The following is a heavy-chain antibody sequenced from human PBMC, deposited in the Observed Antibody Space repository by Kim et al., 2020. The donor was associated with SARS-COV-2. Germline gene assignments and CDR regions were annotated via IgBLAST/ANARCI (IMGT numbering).Heavy chain of an antibody. D-gene: IGHD5-12*01. CDR1: GYTFTSYG. J-gene: IGHJ4*02. Sequence: ASVKVSCKASGYTFTSYGISWVRQAPGQGLEWMGWISAYNGNTNYAQKLQGRVTMTTDTSTSTAYMELRSLRSDDTAVYYCARGVAYGYNLGFVEFDYWGQGTLVTVSS. V-gene: IGHV1-18*01. CDR3: ARGVAYGYNLGFVEFDY. CDR2: ISAYNGNT.